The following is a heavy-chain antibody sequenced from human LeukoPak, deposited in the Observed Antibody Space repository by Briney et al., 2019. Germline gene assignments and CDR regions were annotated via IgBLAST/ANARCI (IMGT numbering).Heavy chain of an antibody. D-gene: IGHD3-10*01. CDR1: GYSISTGYY. CDR3: ARESELRGVYNWFEP. J-gene: IGHJ5*02. CDR2: IHHSGNT. Sequence: SETLSLTCNVSGYSISTGYYWGWIRQPPGKGLEWIGSIHHSGNTYYNPSLKSRVIVSVDTSKNQFSLKVTSVTAADTAVYFCARESELRGVYNWFEPWGQGSLVTVSS. V-gene: IGHV4-38-2*02.